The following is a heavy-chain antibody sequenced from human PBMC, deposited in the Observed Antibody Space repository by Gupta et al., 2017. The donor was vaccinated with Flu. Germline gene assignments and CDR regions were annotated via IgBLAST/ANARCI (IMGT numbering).Heavy chain of an antibody. J-gene: IGHJ4*02. D-gene: IGHD2-2*01. CDR2: IYYSGST. CDR1: GGSISSSSYY. CDR3: ARREYCSSTSCSNCIDY. Sequence: QLQLQESGPGLVKPSETLSLTCTVSGGSISSSSYYWGWIRQPPGKGLEWIGSIYYSGSTYYNPSLKSRVTISVDTSKNQFSLKLSSVTAADTAVYYCARREYCSSTSCSNCIDYWGQGTLVTVSS. V-gene: IGHV4-39*01.